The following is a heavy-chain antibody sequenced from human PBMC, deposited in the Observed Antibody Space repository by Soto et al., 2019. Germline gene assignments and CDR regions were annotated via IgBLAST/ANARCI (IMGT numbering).Heavy chain of an antibody. V-gene: IGHV4-30-2*01. CDR1: GGSISSGGYS. CDR2: IYHSGST. J-gene: IGHJ5*02. CDR3: VRVPGP. Sequence: PSETLPLTCVGSGGSISSGGYSWSWIRQPPGKGLEWIGYIYHSGSTYYNPSLKSRVTISVDRSKNQFSLKLSSVTAADTAVYYCVRVPGPWGQGTLVTVSS.